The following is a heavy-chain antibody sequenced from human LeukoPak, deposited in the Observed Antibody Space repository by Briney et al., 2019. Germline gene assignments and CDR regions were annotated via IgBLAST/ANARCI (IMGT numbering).Heavy chain of an antibody. CDR3: AKDHYGGNHYYYGMDV. V-gene: IGHV3-23*01. Sequence: PGGSLRLSCAASGFTFSNYAMNWVRQAPGKGLEWVSAICGSGGDTAYADSVKDRFTISRDNTENTLYLQMNSLRAEDTAVYYCAKDHYGGNHYYYGMDVWGQGTTVTVSS. CDR1: GFTFSNYA. J-gene: IGHJ6*02. D-gene: IGHD4-23*01. CDR2: ICGSGGDT.